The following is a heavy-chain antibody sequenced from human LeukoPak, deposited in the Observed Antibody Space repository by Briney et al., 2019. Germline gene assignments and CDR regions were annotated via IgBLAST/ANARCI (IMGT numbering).Heavy chain of an antibody. Sequence: ASVTVSFTASGYTFTIYYIHWVRQAPGQGREWMAMINPSGDSTTYAQTIQGRVTMTRDTSTSTVYMDLSSLRSEDTAVYYCASVLYFGGDCSSGRYYFDYWGQGTLVTVSS. V-gene: IGHV1-46*01. CDR2: INPSGDST. J-gene: IGHJ4*02. D-gene: IGHD2-21*02. CDR1: GYTFTIYY. CDR3: ASVLYFGGDCSSGRYYFDY.